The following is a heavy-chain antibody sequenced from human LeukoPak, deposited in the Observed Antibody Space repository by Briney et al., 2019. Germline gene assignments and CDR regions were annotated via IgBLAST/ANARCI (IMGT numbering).Heavy chain of an antibody. CDR2: IYNSGST. D-gene: IGHD3-10*01. V-gene: IGHV4-59*01. CDR1: GVSISRFY. Sequence: SETLSLTCTVSGVSISRFYWSWIRQPPGKGLQWIGYIYNSGSTKYNPSLTGRVTISIDTSKNQFSLKLSSVTAADAAVYYCARESGTGWFDPWGQGTLVTVSS. CDR3: ARESGTGWFDP. J-gene: IGHJ5*02.